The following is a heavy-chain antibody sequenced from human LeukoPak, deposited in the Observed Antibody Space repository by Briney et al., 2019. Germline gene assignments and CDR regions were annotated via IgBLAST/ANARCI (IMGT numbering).Heavy chain of an antibody. J-gene: IGHJ5*02. D-gene: IGHD6-19*01. CDR3: ARAHSGYSSGWYENWFDP. V-gene: IGHV4-39*01. CDR1: GASISSTTYY. CDR2: IYYSGST. Sequence: SETLSLTCTVSGASISSTTYYWGWIRQPPRKGLEWIASIYYSGSTYYNPSLKSRVTISVDTSKNQFSLKLSSVTAADTAVYYCARAHSGYSSGWYENWFDPWGQGTLVTVSS.